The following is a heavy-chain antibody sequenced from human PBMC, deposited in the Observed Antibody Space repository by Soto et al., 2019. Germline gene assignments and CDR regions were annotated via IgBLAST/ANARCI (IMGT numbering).Heavy chain of an antibody. D-gene: IGHD6-25*01. CDR2: FDPEDGET. J-gene: IGHJ3*02. Sequence: ASVKVSCRVSGYTLTELSMHWVRQAPGKGLESMGGFDPEDGETIYAQKFQGRVTMTEDTSTDKAYMELSSLRSEDTAVYYCATAARVAAFDICGQGTMVTVSS. V-gene: IGHV1-24*01. CDR1: GYTLTELS. CDR3: ATAARVAAFDI.